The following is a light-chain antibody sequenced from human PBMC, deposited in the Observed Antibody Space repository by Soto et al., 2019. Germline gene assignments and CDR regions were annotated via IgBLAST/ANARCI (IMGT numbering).Light chain of an antibody. CDR3: RQYSVYWT. CDR2: DAS. J-gene: IGKJ1*01. V-gene: IGKV1-5*01. Sequence: DIQMTHSTSYMSASVGDRVTITCRASQSISSYLNWYQQKPGRDPKILIYDASSWAGGVPSRFTVIGSGTEFTLPINSLQPEEFATDDCRQYSVYWTVCQGSKVDIK. CDR1: QSISSY.